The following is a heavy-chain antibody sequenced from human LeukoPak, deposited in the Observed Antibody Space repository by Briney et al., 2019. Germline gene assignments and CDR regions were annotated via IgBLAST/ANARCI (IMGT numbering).Heavy chain of an antibody. Sequence: GGSLILSCAASGFFFSDYWMNWVRQVPGKGLEWVADIKKDGSEKNELDSVKGRFTISRDNAKNSLDLQISSLKVEDTAVYFCARGPAYGDRSDYLDHWGPGILVTVSS. CDR3: ARGPAYGDRSDYLDH. D-gene: IGHD4/OR15-4a*01. CDR1: GFFFSDYW. V-gene: IGHV3-7*04. CDR2: IKKDGSEK. J-gene: IGHJ4*02.